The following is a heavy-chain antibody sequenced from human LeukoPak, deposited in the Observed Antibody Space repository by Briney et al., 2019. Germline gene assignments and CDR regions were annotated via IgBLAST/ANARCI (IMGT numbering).Heavy chain of an antibody. CDR1: GGTFSSYA. CDR3: AREIVLMVYAEHYYYYMDV. D-gene: IGHD2-8*01. Sequence: ASVKVSCKASGGTFSSYAISWVRQAPGQGLEWMGGIIPIFGTANYAQKLQGRVTMTTDTSTSTAYMELRSLRSDDTAVYYCAREIVLMVYAEHYYYYMDVWGKGTTVTVSS. CDR2: IIPIFGTA. J-gene: IGHJ6*03. V-gene: IGHV1-69*05.